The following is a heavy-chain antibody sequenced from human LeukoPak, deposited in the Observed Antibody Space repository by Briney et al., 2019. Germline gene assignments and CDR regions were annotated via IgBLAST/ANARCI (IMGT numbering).Heavy chain of an antibody. D-gene: IGHD1-26*01. CDR3: ARVSSGSYYYGMDV. CDR1: GGSISSSNW. V-gene: IGHV4-4*02. CDR2: IYHSGST. Sequence: PSGTLSLTCAVSGGSISSSNWWSWVRQPPGKGLEWIGEIYHSGSTNYNPSLKSRVTISVDKSKNQFSLKLSSVTAADTAVYYCARVSSGSYYYGMDVWGQGTTVTVSS. J-gene: IGHJ6*02.